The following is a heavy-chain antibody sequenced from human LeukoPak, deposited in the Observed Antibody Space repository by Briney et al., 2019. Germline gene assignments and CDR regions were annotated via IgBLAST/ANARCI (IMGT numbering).Heavy chain of an antibody. CDR3: ARAGIAAISFDY. V-gene: IGHV1-2*04. J-gene: IGHJ4*02. CDR2: INPNSGGT. D-gene: IGHD6-13*01. CDR1: GYTFTGYY. Sequence: ASVKVSCKASGYTFTGYYMHWVRQAPGQGLEWMGWINPNSGGTNYAQKFQGWVTMTRDTSISTAYMEQSRLRSDDTAVYYCARAGIAAISFDYWGQGTLVTVSS.